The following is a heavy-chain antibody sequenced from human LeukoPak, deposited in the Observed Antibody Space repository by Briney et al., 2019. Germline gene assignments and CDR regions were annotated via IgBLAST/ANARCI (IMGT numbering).Heavy chain of an antibody. Sequence: PSETLSLTCTVSGDSISRYYWSWIRQPPGKGLEWIGYIYYSGSTNYNPSLKSRVSISVDTSKNQFSLKLSSVTAADAAVYYCARGDYYGSGTNWFDPWGQGTLVTVSS. J-gene: IGHJ5*02. CDR2: IYYSGST. D-gene: IGHD3-10*01. V-gene: IGHV4-59*01. CDR1: GDSISRYY. CDR3: ARGDYYGSGTNWFDP.